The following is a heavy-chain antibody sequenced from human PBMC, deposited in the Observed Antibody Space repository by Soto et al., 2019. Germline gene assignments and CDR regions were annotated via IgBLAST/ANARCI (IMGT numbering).Heavy chain of an antibody. CDR3: ARPERPYYYYYGMDV. CDR2: IYPGDSDT. D-gene: IGHD1-1*01. J-gene: IGHJ6*02. Sequence: GESLKISCKGSGYSFTSYWIGWVRQMPGKGLEWMGIIYPGDSDTRYSPSFQSQVTISADKSISTAYLQWSSLKASDTAMYYCARPERPYYYYYGMDVWGQGTTVTVSS. V-gene: IGHV5-51*01. CDR1: GYSFTSYW.